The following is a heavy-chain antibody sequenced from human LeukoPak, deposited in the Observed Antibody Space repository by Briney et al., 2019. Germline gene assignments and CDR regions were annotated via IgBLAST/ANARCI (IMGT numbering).Heavy chain of an antibody. CDR2: ISSSSNTI. D-gene: IGHD5-12*01. J-gene: IGHJ4*02. V-gene: IGHV3-48*04. CDR3: ARGPSGYHNT. Sequence: PGGSLRLSCAASGFTFSSYNMNWVRQAPGKGPEWVSYISSSSNTIYYADSVKGRFTISRDNAKNSLYLQMNSLRAEDTAVYYCARGPSGYHNTGGQGTLVTVSS. CDR1: GFTFSSYN.